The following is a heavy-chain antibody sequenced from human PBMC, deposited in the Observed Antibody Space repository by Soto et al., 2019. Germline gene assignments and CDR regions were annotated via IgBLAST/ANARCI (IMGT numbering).Heavy chain of an antibody. J-gene: IGHJ4*02. CDR2: ISAYNGRT. CDR1: GYIFTSFG. Sequence: QVHLVQSGAEVKEPGASVNVSCKASGYIFTSFGVAWVRQAPGQGLEWRGWISAYNGRTDSAERFQGRLTMTTDTFTTTAYLELRSLRSDDTAVYYCARERGFGYGTRGDFDYWGQGTPVSVS. D-gene: IGHD5-18*01. V-gene: IGHV1-18*01. CDR3: ARERGFGYGTRGDFDY.